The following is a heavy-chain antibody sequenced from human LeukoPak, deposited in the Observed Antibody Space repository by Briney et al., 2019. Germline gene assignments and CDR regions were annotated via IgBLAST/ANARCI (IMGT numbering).Heavy chain of an antibody. J-gene: IGHJ4*02. CDR1: GFTFSSYG. D-gene: IGHD2-15*01. CDR3: AKDRGYCSGGSCYYFDY. CDR2: ISYDGSNK. Sequence: GGSPRLSCAASGFTFSSYGMHWVRQAPGKGLEWVAVISYDGSNKYYADSVKGRFTISRDNSKNTLYLQMNSLRAEGTAVYYCAKDRGYCSGGSCYYFDYWGQGTLVTVSS. V-gene: IGHV3-30*18.